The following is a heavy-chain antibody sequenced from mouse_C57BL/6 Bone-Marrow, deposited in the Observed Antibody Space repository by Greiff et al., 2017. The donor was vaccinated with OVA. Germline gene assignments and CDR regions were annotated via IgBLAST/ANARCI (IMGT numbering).Heavy chain of an antibody. V-gene: IGHV1-18*01. CDR1: GYTFTDYN. J-gene: IGHJ2*01. CDR2: INPNNGGT. CDR3: ARRGGRGVFFDY. Sequence: EVKLMESGPELVKPGASVKIPCKASGYTFTDYNMDWVKQSHGKSLEWIGDINPNNGGTIYNQKFKGKATLTVDKSSSTAYMELRSLTSEDTAVYYCARRGGRGVFFDYWGQGTTLTVSS.